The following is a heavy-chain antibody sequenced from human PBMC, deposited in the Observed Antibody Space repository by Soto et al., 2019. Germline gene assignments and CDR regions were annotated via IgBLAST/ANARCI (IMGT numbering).Heavy chain of an antibody. Sequence: SETLSLTCTVSGGSISSGDYYWSWIRQPPGKGLEWIGYIYYSGSTYYNPSLKSRVTISVDTSKNQFSLKLSSVTAADTAVYYCAQSEGWFGEFAGMDDWGQGTTLTVPS. CDR1: GGSISSGDYY. V-gene: IGHV4-30-4*01. J-gene: IGHJ6*02. D-gene: IGHD3-10*01. CDR3: AQSEGWFGEFAGMDD. CDR2: IYYSGST.